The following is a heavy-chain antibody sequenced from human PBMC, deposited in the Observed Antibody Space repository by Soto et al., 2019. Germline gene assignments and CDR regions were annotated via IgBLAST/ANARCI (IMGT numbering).Heavy chain of an antibody. Sequence: GGSLRLSCAASGFTFSNYDINWARQAPGKGPEWISHISSSGGIIYYADSVKGRFTISRDNAKNSLYLQMNSLRGEDTAVYYCAREGSVSSSDYYAYYYGMDVWGQGTTVTVSS. V-gene: IGHV3-48*03. CDR2: ISSSGGII. D-gene: IGHD3-10*01. CDR3: AREGSVSSSDYYAYYYGMDV. J-gene: IGHJ6*02. CDR1: GFTFSNYD.